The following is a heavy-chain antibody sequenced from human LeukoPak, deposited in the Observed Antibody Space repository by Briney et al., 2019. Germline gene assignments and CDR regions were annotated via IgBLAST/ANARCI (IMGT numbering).Heavy chain of an antibody. J-gene: IGHJ4*02. CDR3: AKEREAYRSGGSCYGSDKLLPADY. D-gene: IGHD2-15*01. CDR1: GFTFSRYA. V-gene: IGHV3-23*01. CDR2: ISGTGGST. Sequence: QPGGSLRLSCAASGFTFSRYAMTWVRQAPGKGLEWVSSISGTGGSTFYADSVKGRFTISRDNSKNTLYLQMNSLRAEDTAIYYCAKEREAYRSGGSCYGSDKLLPADYWGQGSLVTVSS.